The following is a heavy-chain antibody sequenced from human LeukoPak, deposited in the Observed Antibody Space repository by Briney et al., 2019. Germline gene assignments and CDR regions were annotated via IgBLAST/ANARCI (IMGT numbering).Heavy chain of an antibody. CDR3: ASPVMRAEYFQH. Sequence: SVKVSCKASGGTFSSYAISWVRQAPGQGLEWMGRIIPILGIANYAQKFQGRVTITADKSTSTAYMELSSLRSEDTAVYYCASPVMRAEYFQHWGQGTLVTVSS. J-gene: IGHJ1*01. CDR2: IIPILGIA. CDR1: GGTFSSYA. V-gene: IGHV1-69*04.